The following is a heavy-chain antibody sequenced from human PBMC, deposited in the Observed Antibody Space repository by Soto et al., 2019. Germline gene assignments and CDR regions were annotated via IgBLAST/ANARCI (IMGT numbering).Heavy chain of an antibody. CDR2: ISAYNGKT. CDR1: GYGFASYG. D-gene: IGHD6-19*01. V-gene: IGHV1-18*01. CDR3: ARDLYFIEVSGVFDY. Sequence: AASVKVSCKASGYGFASYGISWVRQAPGQGLEWMGWISAYNGKTNYTEKFQGRVTMTTDTSTSTAYMELRSLRSDDTAVYYCARDLYFIEVSGVFDYWGQGTPVTVSS. J-gene: IGHJ4*02.